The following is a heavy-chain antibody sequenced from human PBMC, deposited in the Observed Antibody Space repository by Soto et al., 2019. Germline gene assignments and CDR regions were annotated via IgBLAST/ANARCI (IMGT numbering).Heavy chain of an antibody. CDR1: GFSFRPSGVG. J-gene: IGHJ3*01. D-gene: IGHD3-3*01. Sequence: QITLKESGPPLVKPKRTLPWTCTSPGFSFRPSGVGVAWIRRPPGKAREGLELIYWNDDKHYSPSLKSRLTIAKDTSKNQVVLTMTNMDPVDTATYYCAHRSFANDAFDVWGQGTMVTVSS. V-gene: IGHV2-5*01. CDR3: AHRSFANDAFDV. CDR2: IYWNDDK.